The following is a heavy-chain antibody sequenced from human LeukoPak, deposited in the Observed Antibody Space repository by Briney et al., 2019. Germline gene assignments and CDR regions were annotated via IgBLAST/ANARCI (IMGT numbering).Heavy chain of an antibody. Sequence: GGSLRLSCAASGFTFRNHWLSWVRQAPGKGLEWVANIKQDGSETYYVGPVKGRFAISRDNAENSLYLQMNSLRVEDTGMYYCARSSGYTSDYWGQGTLVTVSS. J-gene: IGHJ4*02. CDR1: GFTFRNHW. CDR2: IKQDGSET. V-gene: IGHV3-7*01. D-gene: IGHD5-18*01. CDR3: ARSSGYTSDY.